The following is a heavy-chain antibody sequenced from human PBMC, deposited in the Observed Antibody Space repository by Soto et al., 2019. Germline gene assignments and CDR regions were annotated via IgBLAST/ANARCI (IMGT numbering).Heavy chain of an antibody. CDR1: GGSISSYY. CDR2: IYYSGST. J-gene: IGHJ4*02. CDR3: ARRYGGNFDY. V-gene: IGHV4-59*01. D-gene: IGHD3-16*01. Sequence: QVQLQESGPGLVKPSETLSLTCSVSGGSISSYYWSWIRQPPGKGLEWIGYIYYSGSTNYNPSLKRRFTISVHTSKNQFPLKLSSVPAAETAVYYCARRYGGNFDYWGQGTLVTVSS.